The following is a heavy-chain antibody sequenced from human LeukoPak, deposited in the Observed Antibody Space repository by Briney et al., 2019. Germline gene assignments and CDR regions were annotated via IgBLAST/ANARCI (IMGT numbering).Heavy chain of an antibody. J-gene: IGHJ4*02. CDR1: GGSFSGYY. V-gene: IGHV4-34*01. Sequence: SETLSLTCAVYGGSFSGYYWSWIRQPPGKGLEWIGEINYSGSTNYNPSLKSRVTISVDTSKNQFSLKLSSVTAADTAVHYCARGQPGFGYWGQGTLVTVSS. CDR3: ARGQPGFGY. D-gene: IGHD3-10*01. CDR2: INYSGST.